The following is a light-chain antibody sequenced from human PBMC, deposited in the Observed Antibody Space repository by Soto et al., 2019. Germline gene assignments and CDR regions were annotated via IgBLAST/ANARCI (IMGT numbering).Light chain of an antibody. Sequence: DIQMTQSPSTLSASVGDRVTITCRASQSISSWLAWYQQKPGKAPKLLIYDASSLESGVPSRFSGSEAETDFTLTIGGLEPEDFAVYYCQQYGISPWTFGQGTKVDIK. V-gene: IGKV1-5*01. CDR3: QQYGISPWT. CDR2: DAS. CDR1: QSISSW. J-gene: IGKJ1*01.